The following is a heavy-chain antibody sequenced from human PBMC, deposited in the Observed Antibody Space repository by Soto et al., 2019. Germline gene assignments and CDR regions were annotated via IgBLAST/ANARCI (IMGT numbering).Heavy chain of an antibody. CDR1: GGSTNGKY. CDR3: ARDFDVNTALDYWYFDL. CDR2: IYSSGRT. V-gene: IGHV4-4*07. D-gene: IGHD3-9*01. J-gene: IGHJ2*01. Sequence: QVHLQESGPGVVKASETLSLTCSLSGGSTNGKYWSWIRQSAGKGLEWIGRIYSSGRTHYNPSLGSRVSMSVAQNSFSLRLTSVTAADTAIYYCARDFDVNTALDYWYFDLWGRGTQVSVSS.